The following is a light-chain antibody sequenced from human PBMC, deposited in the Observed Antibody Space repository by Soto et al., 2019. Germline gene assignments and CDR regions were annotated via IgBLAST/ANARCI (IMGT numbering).Light chain of an antibody. CDR2: AAS. J-gene: IGKJ1*01. Sequence: DIQMTQSPSSLSASVGDRLTITCRATQSISSHLNWYQQRPGKAPKLLIYAASSLQSGVPARFSGSGSGTDFTLTISSLEPEDFAVYYCQQRSNWPTFGQGTKVDIK. CDR1: QSISSH. V-gene: IGKV1-39*01. CDR3: QQRSNWPT.